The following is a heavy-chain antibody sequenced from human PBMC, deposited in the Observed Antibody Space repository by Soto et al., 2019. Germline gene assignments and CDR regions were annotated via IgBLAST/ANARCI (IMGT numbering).Heavy chain of an antibody. Sequence: QVQLVQSGAEVKKPGSSVKVSCKSSGGTFSNSPISWVRQAPGQGLEWVGGVIPVFRTANYAQKFQGRVTITSDEPTNPAYMELSSLRSGDTAVYYCARSRFWVGVTEDYYGMDVWGQGTTVNVSS. V-gene: IGHV1-69*05. CDR2: VIPVFRTA. CDR3: ARSRFWVGVTEDYYGMDV. D-gene: IGHD2-15*01. CDR1: GGTFSNSP. J-gene: IGHJ6*02.